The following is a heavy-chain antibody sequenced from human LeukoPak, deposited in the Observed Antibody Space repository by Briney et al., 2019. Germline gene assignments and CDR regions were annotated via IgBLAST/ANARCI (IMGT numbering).Heavy chain of an antibody. CDR1: GGSMFNYY. V-gene: IGHV4-59*08. Sequence: SETLSLTCTVSGGSMFNYYWGWIRQPPEKGLEWIGQIYDSGGTKYNTSLQRRVTISVDTSKHEFSLTLRSLTAADTAVYYCAGHVGKWGWDVWGQGTTVTVS. CDR3: AGHVGKWGWDV. D-gene: IGHD1-26*01. CDR2: IYDSGGT. J-gene: IGHJ6*02.